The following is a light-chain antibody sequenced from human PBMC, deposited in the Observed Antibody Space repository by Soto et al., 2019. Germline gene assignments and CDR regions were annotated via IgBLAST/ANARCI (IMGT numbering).Light chain of an antibody. J-gene: IGLJ3*02. CDR1: SSNIGAGYD. V-gene: IGLV1-40*01. CDR2: GNS. CDR3: QSSDSSLSGGV. Sequence: QSVLTQPPSVSGAPGQRVTISCTGSSSNIGAGYDVHWYQQLPGTAPKLLISGNSNRPSGVPDRFAGSKSGTSASLAITGVQAEEEVDYYCQSSDSSLSGGVFGGGTKLSVL.